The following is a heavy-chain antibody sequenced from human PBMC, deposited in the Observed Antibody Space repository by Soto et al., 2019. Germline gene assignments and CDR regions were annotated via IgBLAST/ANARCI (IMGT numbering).Heavy chain of an antibody. J-gene: IGHJ4*02. D-gene: IGHD2-21*01. V-gene: IGHV4-61*01. CDR3: ARDDCGGDCFDY. Sequence: SATLSLTCPVTVDSISSRSYYWGWIRQPPGKGLEWIGYIYYSGSTNYNPSLKSRVTISVDTSKNQFSVKLSSVTAADTAVYYCARDDCGGDCFDYWGQGTLVTVSS. CDR1: VDSISSRSYY. CDR2: IYYSGST.